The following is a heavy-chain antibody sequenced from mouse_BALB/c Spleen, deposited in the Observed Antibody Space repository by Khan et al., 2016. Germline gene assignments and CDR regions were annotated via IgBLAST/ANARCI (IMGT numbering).Heavy chain of an antibody. D-gene: IGHD1-1*02. CDR3: ARYSGISYAMDY. Sequence: QVQLKQSGAELAKPGASVKMSCKASGYTFTSYWMHWVKQRPGQGLEWIGYINPSTGYTEYNQKFKDKATLTADKSSSTAYMQLSSLTSEDSAVYYCARYSGISYAMDYWRQGTSVTVSS. V-gene: IGHV1-7*01. J-gene: IGHJ4*01. CDR2: INPSTGYT. CDR1: GYTFTSYW.